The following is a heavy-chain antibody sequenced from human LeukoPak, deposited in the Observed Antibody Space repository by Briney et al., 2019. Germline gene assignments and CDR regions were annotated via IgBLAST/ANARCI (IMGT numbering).Heavy chain of an antibody. CDR2: IYTSGST. CDR3: ARGTYYYGSGSYYETDY. Sequence: SETLSLTCTVSGGSISSYYWSWIRQPAGKGLEWIGRIYTSGSTNYNPSLKSRVTMSVDTSKNQFSLKLSSVTAADTAVYYCARGTYYYGSGSYYETDYWGQGTLVTVSS. D-gene: IGHD3-10*01. J-gene: IGHJ4*02. CDR1: GGSISSYY. V-gene: IGHV4-4*07.